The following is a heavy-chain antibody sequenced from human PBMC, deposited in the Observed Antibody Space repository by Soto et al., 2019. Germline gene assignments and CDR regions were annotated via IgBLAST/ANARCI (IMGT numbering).Heavy chain of an antibody. J-gene: IGHJ4*02. CDR3: AKDPFFFHRGSHYFFFDN. CDR2: IGGSGGYV. Sequence: EVQLVESGGDLVQPGGSLRLSCVASGFTCSNFAMSWVRQAPGNGPEWFSAIGGSGGYVFSADSVRGRFTISRDESQTTLDLQMNILRAEDTAVYYCAKDPFFFHRGSHYFFFDNCGQRTLVTVAS. CDR1: GFTCSNFA. D-gene: IGHD1-26*01. V-gene: IGHV3-23*04.